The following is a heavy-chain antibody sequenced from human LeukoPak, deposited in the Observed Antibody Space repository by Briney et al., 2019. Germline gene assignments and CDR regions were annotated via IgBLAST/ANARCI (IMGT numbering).Heavy chain of an antibody. D-gene: IGHD1-26*01. CDR2: ISSSSSYI. CDR3: ARDLYSGGYFGDFDY. CDR1: GFTFSSYS. Sequence: PGGSLRLSCAASGFTFSSYSMNWVRQAPGKGLEWVSSISSSSSYIYYAGSVKGRFTISRDNAKNSLYLQMNSLRAEDTAVYYCARDLYSGGYFGDFDYWGQGTLVTVSS. V-gene: IGHV3-21*01. J-gene: IGHJ4*02.